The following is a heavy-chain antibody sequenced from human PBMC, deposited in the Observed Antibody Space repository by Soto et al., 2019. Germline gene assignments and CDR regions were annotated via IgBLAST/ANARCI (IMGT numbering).Heavy chain of an antibody. J-gene: IGHJ3*02. CDR3: ATFLLMVSYGDYDGSAFDI. D-gene: IGHD4-17*01. CDR1: GGTFSSYA. V-gene: IGHV1-69*13. CDR2: IIPIFGTA. Sequence: SVKVSCKASGGTFSSYAISWVRPAPGQGLEWMGGIIPIFGTANYAQKFQGRVTITADESTSTAYMELSSLRSEDTAVYYCATFLLMVSYGDYDGSAFDISGQGTIDPVSS.